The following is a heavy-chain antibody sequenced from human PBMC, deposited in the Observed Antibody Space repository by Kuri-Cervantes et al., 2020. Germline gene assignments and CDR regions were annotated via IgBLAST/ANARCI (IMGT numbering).Heavy chain of an antibody. V-gene: IGHV1-2*04. Sequence: ASGKVSCKASGYTFTGYYMHWVRQAPGQGLEWMGWINPNSGGTNYAQKFQGWVTMTRDTSISTAYMELSRLRSDDTAVYYCARGPFYDYIWTGYYFDYWGQGTLVTVSS. CDR1: GYTFTGYY. CDR3: ARGPFYDYIWTGYYFDY. D-gene: IGHD3-16*01. J-gene: IGHJ4*02. CDR2: INPNSGGT.